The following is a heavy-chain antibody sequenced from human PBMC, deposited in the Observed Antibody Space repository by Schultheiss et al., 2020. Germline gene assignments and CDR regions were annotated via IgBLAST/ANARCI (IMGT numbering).Heavy chain of an antibody. J-gene: IGHJ4*02. CDR1: GFTFSSYS. V-gene: IGHV3-21*01. D-gene: IGHD6-19*01. Sequence: GGSLRLSCAASGFTFSSYSMNWVRQAPGKGLEWVLSISSSSSYIYYADSVKGRFTISRDNAKNSLYLQMNSLRAEDTAVYYCARDISGQSPDYWGQGTLVTVSS. CDR3: ARDISGQSPDY. CDR2: ISSSSSYI.